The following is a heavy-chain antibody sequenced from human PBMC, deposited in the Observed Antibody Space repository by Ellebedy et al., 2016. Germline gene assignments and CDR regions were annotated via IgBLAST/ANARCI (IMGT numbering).Heavy chain of an antibody. D-gene: IGHD6-13*01. CDR1: GYSFTSYW. V-gene: IGHV5-51*01. CDR2: IYPGDSDT. Sequence: KVSCXGSGYSFTSYWIGWVRQMIGWVRQMPGKGLEWMGIIYPGDSDTRYSPSFQGQVTISADKSISTAYLQWSSLKASDIAMYYCARQQFTSSAIDVWGQGTTVTVSS. J-gene: IGHJ6*02. CDR3: ARQQFTSSAIDV.